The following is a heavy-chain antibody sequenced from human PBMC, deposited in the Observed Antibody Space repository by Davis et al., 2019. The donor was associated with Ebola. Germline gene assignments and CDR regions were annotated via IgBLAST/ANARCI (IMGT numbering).Heavy chain of an antibody. Sequence: GGSLRLSCAASGFTFSSYGMHWVRQAPGKGLEWVAVIWYDGSNKYYADSVKGRFTISRDNSKNTLYLQMNSLRAEDTAVYYCARAIAGGYSSSWYGSDYWGQGTLVTVSS. V-gene: IGHV3-33*01. CDR1: GFTFSSYG. CDR2: IWYDGSNK. D-gene: IGHD6-13*01. J-gene: IGHJ4*02. CDR3: ARAIAGGYSSSWYGSDY.